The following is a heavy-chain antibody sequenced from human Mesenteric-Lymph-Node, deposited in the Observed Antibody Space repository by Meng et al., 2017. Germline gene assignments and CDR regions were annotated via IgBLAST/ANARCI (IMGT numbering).Heavy chain of an antibody. CDR1: GASISSSTW. Sequence: QLQAAGPGIVTPSGTLSLTCAVSGASISSSTWWSWVRQPPGKGLEWIGEIYHSGGTNYNPSHRGRVTISLDKSKNQFSLTLRSVTAADTAVYYCARDPYATGWAGWGQGTLVTVSS. J-gene: IGHJ4*02. V-gene: IGHV4-4*02. CDR3: ARDPYATGWAG. D-gene: IGHD6-19*01. CDR2: IYHSGGT.